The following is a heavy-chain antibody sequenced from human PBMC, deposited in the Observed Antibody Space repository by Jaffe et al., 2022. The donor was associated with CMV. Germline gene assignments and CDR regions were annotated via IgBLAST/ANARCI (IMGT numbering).Heavy chain of an antibody. CDR1: GGSFSGYY. CDR3: ARELVVVRDSGWYPMPHSGYMDV. CDR2: INHSGST. D-gene: IGHD6-19*01. J-gene: IGHJ6*03. Sequence: QVQLQQWGAGLLKPSETLSLTCAVYGGSFSGYYWSWIRQPPGKGLEWIGEINHSGSTNYNPSLKSRVTISVDTSKNQFSLKLSSVTAADTAVYYCARELVVVRDSGWYPMPHSGYMDVWGKGTTVTVSS. V-gene: IGHV4-34*01.